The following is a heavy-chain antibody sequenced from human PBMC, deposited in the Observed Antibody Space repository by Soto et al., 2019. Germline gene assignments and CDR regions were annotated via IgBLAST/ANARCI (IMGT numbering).Heavy chain of an antibody. CDR1: GFTFSDYY. V-gene: IGHV3-11*06. CDR2: ISSSSSYT. D-gene: IGHD6-13*01. J-gene: IGHJ4*02. CDR3: ARRYSSSLPDY. Sequence: GGSLRLSCAASGFTFSDYYMSWIRQAPGKGLEWVSYISSSSSYTNYADSVKGRFTISRDNAKNSLYLQMNSLRAEDTAVYYWARRYSSSLPDYWGQGTLVTVSS.